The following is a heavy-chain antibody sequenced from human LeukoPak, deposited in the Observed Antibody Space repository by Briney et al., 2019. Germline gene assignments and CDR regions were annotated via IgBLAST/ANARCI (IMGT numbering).Heavy chain of an antibody. D-gene: IGHD3-10*01. Sequence: KDGESLKISCKGSGHNFASYWIAWVRQMPGKGLEWMGIIYPGDSDTIYSPSFQGQVTISADKSINTAFLQWSSLKASDTAMYYCASPGVSGSYGYYYGMDVWGQGTTVTVSS. V-gene: IGHV5-51*01. CDR1: GHNFASYW. J-gene: IGHJ6*02. CDR2: IYPGDSDT. CDR3: ASPGVSGSYGYYYGMDV.